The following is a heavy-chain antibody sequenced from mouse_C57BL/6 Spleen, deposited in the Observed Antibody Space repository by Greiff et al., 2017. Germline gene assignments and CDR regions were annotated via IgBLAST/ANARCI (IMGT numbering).Heavy chain of an antibody. Sequence: EVMLVESGGGLVQPGGSMKLSCAASGFTFSDAWMDWVRQSPEKGLEWVAEIRNKANNHATYYAESVKGRFTISRDDSKSSVYLQMNSLRAEDTGIYYCTGYYGSSYDWYFDVWGTGTTVTVSS. CDR3: TGYYGSSYDWYFDV. CDR1: GFTFSDAW. V-gene: IGHV6-6*01. D-gene: IGHD1-1*01. J-gene: IGHJ1*03. CDR2: IRNKANNHAT.